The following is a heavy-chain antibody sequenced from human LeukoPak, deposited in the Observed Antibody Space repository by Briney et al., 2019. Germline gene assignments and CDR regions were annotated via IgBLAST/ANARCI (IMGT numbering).Heavy chain of an antibody. CDR2: IYTSGST. V-gene: IGHV4-4*07. CDR3: AKSGGYGLIDK. CDR1: GGSISSYY. Sequence: NPSETLSLTCTVSGGSISSYYWSWIRQPAGKGLEWIGRIYTSGSTNYNPSLKSRVTMSVDTSKNLFSLRLNSMTAADTAVYYCAKSGGYGLIDKWGQGTLVTVSS. J-gene: IGHJ4*02. D-gene: IGHD1-26*01.